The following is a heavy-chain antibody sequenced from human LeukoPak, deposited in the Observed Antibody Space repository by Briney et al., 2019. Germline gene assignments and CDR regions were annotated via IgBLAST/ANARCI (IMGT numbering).Heavy chain of an antibody. J-gene: IGHJ4*02. V-gene: IGHV3-9*01. CDR1: GFTFDDYA. Sequence: GGSLRLSCAASGFTFDDYAMHWVRQAPGKGLEWVSGISWNSGSIGYADSVKGRFTISRDNAKNSLHLQMNSLRAEDTALYYCAKDRSYYDSSGYLDYWGQGTLVTVSS. D-gene: IGHD3-22*01. CDR3: AKDRSYYDSSGYLDY. CDR2: ISWNSGSI.